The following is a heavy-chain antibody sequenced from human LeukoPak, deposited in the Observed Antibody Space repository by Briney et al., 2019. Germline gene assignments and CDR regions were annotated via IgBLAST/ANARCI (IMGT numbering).Heavy chain of an antibody. V-gene: IGHV4-34*01. CDR2: INHSGST. CDR3: ARMPYYYYGMDV. Sequence: SGTLSLTCAVYGGSFSGYYWSWIRQPSGKGLVWIGEINHSGSTNYNPSLKSRVTISVDTSKNQFSLKLSSVTAADTAVYYCARMPYYYYGMDVWGQGTTVTVSS. CDR1: GGSFSGYY. J-gene: IGHJ6*02. D-gene: IGHD2-2*01.